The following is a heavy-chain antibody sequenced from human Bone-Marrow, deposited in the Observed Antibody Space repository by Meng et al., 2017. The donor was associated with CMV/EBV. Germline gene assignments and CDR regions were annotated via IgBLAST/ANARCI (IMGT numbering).Heavy chain of an antibody. J-gene: IGHJ5*02. D-gene: IGHD2-2*01. CDR2: INPNSGGT. CDR3: AREAGGYCSSTSCRPAYNWFDP. CDR1: GYTFTSYY. V-gene: IGHV1-2*02. Sequence: ASVKVSCKASGYTFTSYYMHWVRQAPGQGLEWMGWINPNSGGTNYAQKFQGRVTMTRDTSISTAYMELSRLRSDDTAVYYCAREAGGYCSSTSCRPAYNWFDPWRQGTLVTVSS.